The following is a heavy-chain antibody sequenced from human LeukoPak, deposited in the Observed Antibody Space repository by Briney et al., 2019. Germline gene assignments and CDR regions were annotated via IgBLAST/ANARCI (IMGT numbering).Heavy chain of an antibody. V-gene: IGHV3-23*01. J-gene: IGHJ4*02. CDR2: ISGSGGST. D-gene: IGHD3-10*01. CDR1: GFTFSNYA. Sequence: GGSLRLSCAASGFTFSNYAMSWVRQAPGKGLEWVSAISGSGGSTYYADSVKGRFTISRDNSKNTLYLQMNSLRAEDTAVYYCAILPLNYYGSGSFLVHWGQGTLVTVSS. CDR3: AILPLNYYGSGSFLVH.